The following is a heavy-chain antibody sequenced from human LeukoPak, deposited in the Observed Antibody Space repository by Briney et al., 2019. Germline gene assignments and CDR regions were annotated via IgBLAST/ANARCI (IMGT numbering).Heavy chain of an antibody. CDR3: ARGGVGGYDYFDS. D-gene: IGHD5-12*01. CDR1: GGFISSDDYY. Sequence: PSQTLSLTCTVSGGFISSDDYYWSWIRQPPGKGLEWIDHITYSGSTDYSPSLRSRVTMSVDTSKNQFSLKLNSVTAAETAMYFCARGGVGGYDYFDSWGQGTLVAVSS. CDR2: ITYSGST. J-gene: IGHJ4*02. V-gene: IGHV4-30-4*01.